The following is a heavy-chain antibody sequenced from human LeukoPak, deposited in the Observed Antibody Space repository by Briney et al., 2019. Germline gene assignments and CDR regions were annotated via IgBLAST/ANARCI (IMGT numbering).Heavy chain of an antibody. CDR2: IYTSGST. V-gene: IGHV4-4*07. J-gene: IGHJ4*02. CDR3: ARGRVVIIGDYYFDY. CDR1: GGSISSYY. Sequence: PSETLSLTCTVSGGSISSYYWSWIWQPAGKGLEWIGRIYTSGSTNYNPSLKSRVTMSVDTSKNQFSLKLSSVTAADTAVYYCARGRVVIIGDYYFDYWGQGTLVTASS. D-gene: IGHD3-3*01.